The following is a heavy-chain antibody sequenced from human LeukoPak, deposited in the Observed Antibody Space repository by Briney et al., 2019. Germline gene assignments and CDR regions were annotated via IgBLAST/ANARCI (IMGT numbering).Heavy chain of an antibody. V-gene: IGHV3-13*01. Sequence: GGSLRLSCAASGFTFSSYAMHWVRQATGKGLEWVSAIGTAGDTYYPGSVKGRFTISRENAKNSLYLQMNSLRAGDTAVYYCARGRSSSWFMGYYYGMDVWGQGTTVTVSS. CDR2: IGTAGDT. CDR3: ARGRSSSWFMGYYYGMDV. J-gene: IGHJ6*02. D-gene: IGHD6-13*01. CDR1: GFTFSSYA.